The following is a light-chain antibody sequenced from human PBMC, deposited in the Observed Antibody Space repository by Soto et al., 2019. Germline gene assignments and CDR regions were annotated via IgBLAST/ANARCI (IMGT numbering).Light chain of an antibody. J-gene: IGLJ3*02. V-gene: IGLV1-40*01. CDR2: GNS. Sequence: QSVLTQPPSVSGAPGQRVTISCTGSSSNIGAGYDVHWYQQLPGTAPKLLIYGNSNRPSGVPDRFSGSKSGTSASLAITGLQAEDGAYYYCQSYDSSLSGPNWVFGGGTKLTVL. CDR1: SSNIGAGYD. CDR3: QSYDSSLSGPNWV.